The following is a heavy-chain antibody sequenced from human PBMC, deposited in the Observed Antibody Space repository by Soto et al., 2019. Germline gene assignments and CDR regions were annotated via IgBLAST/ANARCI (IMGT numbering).Heavy chain of an antibody. CDR1: GYTFTSYD. J-gene: IGHJ5*02. CDR2: MNPNSGNT. V-gene: IGHV1-8*01. Sequence: ASVKVSCKASGYTFTSYDINWVRQATGQGLEWMGWMNPNSGNTGYAQKFQGRVTMTRNTSISTAYMELSSLRSEDTAVYYCARGFGYCTNGVCYTRSDWFDPWGQGTLVTVSS. D-gene: IGHD2-8*01. CDR3: ARGFGYCTNGVCYTRSDWFDP.